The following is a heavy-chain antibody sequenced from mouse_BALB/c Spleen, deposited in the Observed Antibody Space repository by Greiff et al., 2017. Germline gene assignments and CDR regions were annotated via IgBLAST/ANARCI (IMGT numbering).Heavy chain of an antibody. CDR2: IWGDGST. CDR1: GFSLTGYG. D-gene: IGHD2-3*01. J-gene: IGHJ4*01. Sequence: VQLQQSGPGLVAPSQSLSITCTVSGFSLTGYGVNWVRQPPGKGLEWLGMIWGDGSTDYNSALKSRLSISKDNSKSQVFLKMNSLQTDDTARYYCARAGGIYDGYPYAMDYWGQGTSVTVSS. V-gene: IGHV2-6-7*01. CDR3: ARAGGIYDGYPYAMDY.